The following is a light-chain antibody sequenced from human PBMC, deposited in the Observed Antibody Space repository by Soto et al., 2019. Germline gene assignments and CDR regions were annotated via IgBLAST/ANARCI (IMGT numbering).Light chain of an antibody. Sequence: EIVLTQSPGTLSLSPGERATLSCRASQSVSSSYLAWYQRKPGQTPRLLIYGASSRATGIPDRFSGSGSGTDFTLTISRLEPEDFAVYYCQQYLTSLTFGGGTMVEIK. CDR3: QQYLTSLT. V-gene: IGKV3-20*01. J-gene: IGKJ4*01. CDR2: GAS. CDR1: QSVSSSY.